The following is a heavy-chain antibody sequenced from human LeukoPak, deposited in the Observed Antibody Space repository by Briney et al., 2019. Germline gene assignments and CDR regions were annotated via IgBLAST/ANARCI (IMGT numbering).Heavy chain of an antibody. J-gene: IGHJ4*02. Sequence: ASVKVSCKASGYTFTGYYMHWVRQAPGQGLEWMEWISANNGNANYAQKLQGRVTMTRDTSTSTAYMELRSLRSDDTAVYYCARDVSHRLFYDSSGYYILFDYWGQGTLVTVSS. CDR3: ARDVSHRLFYDSSGYYILFDY. CDR1: GYTFTGYY. V-gene: IGHV1-18*01. CDR2: ISANNGNA. D-gene: IGHD3-22*01.